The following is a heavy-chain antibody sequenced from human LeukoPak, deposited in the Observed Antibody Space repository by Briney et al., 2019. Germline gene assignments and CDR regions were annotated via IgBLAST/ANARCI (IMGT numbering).Heavy chain of an antibody. J-gene: IGHJ3*02. V-gene: IGHV4-38-2*02. CDR2: IYHSGST. Sequence: SETLSLTCTVTGYSISSGYYWGWIRQPPGKGLEWIGSIYHSGSTYYNPSLKSRVTISVDTSKNQFSLKLSSVTAADTAVYYCATRTYYYDSSGPNDAFDIWGQGTMVTVSS. CDR3: ATRTYYYDSSGPNDAFDI. CDR1: GYSISSGYY. D-gene: IGHD3-22*01.